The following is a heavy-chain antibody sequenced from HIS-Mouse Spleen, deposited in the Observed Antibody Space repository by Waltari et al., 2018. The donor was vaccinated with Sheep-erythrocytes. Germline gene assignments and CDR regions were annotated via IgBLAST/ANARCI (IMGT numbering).Heavy chain of an antibody. D-gene: IGHD1-26*01. CDR3: ARDQGDSGSYYYYYGMDV. CDR2: ISSSSSYI. CDR1: GFTFSSYS. J-gene: IGHJ6*02. Sequence: EVQLVESGGGLVKPGGSLRLSCAASGFTFSSYSMNWVRQAPGKRLGWDSSISSSSSYIYYADAVKGRFTISRDNAKNSLYLQMNSLRAEDTAVYYCARDQGDSGSYYYYYGMDVWGQGTTVTVSS. V-gene: IGHV3-21*01.